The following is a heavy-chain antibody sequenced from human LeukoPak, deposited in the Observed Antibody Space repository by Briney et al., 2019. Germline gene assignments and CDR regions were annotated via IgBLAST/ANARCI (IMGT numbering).Heavy chain of an antibody. CDR2: INYDGVTT. J-gene: IGHJ6*03. CDR1: GFTFSSYW. Sequence: GSLRLSCAASGFTFSSYWMHWVRQAPGKGLMYVSRINYDGVTTRYADSVTGRFTISRDNAKNTLYLQMNSLRAEDTAVYYCARDIDQGTDVAGYMDVWGKGTTVTVSS. D-gene: IGHD6-19*01. V-gene: IGHV3-74*01. CDR3: ARDIDQGTDVAGYMDV.